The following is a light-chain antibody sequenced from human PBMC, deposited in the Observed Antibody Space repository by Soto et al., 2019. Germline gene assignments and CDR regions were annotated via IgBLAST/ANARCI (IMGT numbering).Light chain of an antibody. CDR1: TSNIGAGYD. J-gene: IGLJ2*01. V-gene: IGLV1-40*01. Sequence: QSVLTQPPSVSGAPGQRVTISCTGSTSNIGAGYDVHWYQQLPGTAPKLLIYGNDNRPSEVPDRFSASKSGTSASLAITGLQAEDEADYYCQSYDRSLSGSGFGGGTQLTVL. CDR2: GND. CDR3: QSYDRSLSGSG.